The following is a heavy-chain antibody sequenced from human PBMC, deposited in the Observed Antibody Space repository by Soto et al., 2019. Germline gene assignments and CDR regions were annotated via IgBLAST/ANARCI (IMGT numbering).Heavy chain of an antibody. V-gene: IGHV2-5*02. D-gene: IGHD3-9*01. CDR1: GFSLNSRGVG. Sequence: QITLRESGPALVKPTQTLTLTCTFSGFSLNSRGVGVGWVRQPPGKALEWLAIVYWDDDKRYRPSMRSRLSIRKDPPTNQVVLPLTNPDPVDTATYYCVHRGPVDETGMGFDFWGQGSLVTVPS. CDR3: VHRGPVDETGMGFDF. CDR2: VYWDDDK. J-gene: IGHJ4*02.